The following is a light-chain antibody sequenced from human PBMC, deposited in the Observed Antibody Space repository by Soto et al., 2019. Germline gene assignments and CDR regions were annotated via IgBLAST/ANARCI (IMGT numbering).Light chain of an antibody. CDR2: DAS. Sequence: AIQLTQSPSSLSASVGDRVTITCRASQGISSALAWYQQKPGKAPKLLIYDASSLESGVPSRFSGSGSGTDFTLTISSLQPEDFATYYCQQFNSYPGRTFGQGTKLEIK. J-gene: IGKJ2*02. V-gene: IGKV1-13*02. CDR3: QQFNSYPGRT. CDR1: QGISSA.